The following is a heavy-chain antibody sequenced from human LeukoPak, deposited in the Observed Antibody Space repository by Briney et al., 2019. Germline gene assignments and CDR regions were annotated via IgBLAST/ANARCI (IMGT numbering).Heavy chain of an antibody. J-gene: IGHJ4*02. CDR1: GGSISSSSYY. CDR3: ARDLTQGGY. Sequence: SETLSLTCTVSGGSISSSSYYWGWIRQPPGKGLEWIGSIYYSGSTYYNPSLKSRVTISVDTSKNQFSLKLSSVTAADTAVYYCARDLTQGGYWGQGTLVTVSS. D-gene: IGHD4-23*01. CDR2: IYYSGST. V-gene: IGHV4-39*07.